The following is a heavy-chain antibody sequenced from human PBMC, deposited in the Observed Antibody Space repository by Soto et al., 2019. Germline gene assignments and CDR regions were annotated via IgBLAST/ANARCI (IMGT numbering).Heavy chain of an antibody. Sequence: GESLKISCKGSGYSFTSYWIGWVRQMPGKGLEWMGIIYPGDSDIRYSPSFQGQVTISADKSISTAYLQWSSLKASDTAMYYCARRGIAAAGNYYYYGMDVWGQGTTVTVSS. CDR3: ARRGIAAAGNYYYYGMDV. J-gene: IGHJ6*02. CDR2: IYPGDSDI. V-gene: IGHV5-51*01. D-gene: IGHD6-13*01. CDR1: GYSFTSYW.